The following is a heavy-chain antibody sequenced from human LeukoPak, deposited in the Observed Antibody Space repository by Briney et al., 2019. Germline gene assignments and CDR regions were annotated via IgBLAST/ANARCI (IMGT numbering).Heavy chain of an antibody. V-gene: IGHV1-2*02. Sequence: GASVKVSCKASGYTFTGYYIHWVRQAPGQGLEWMGWINPNSGGTNYAQKFQGRGTMTRDTSISTAYMELSRLRSDDAAVYYCARDTRYYYDSSAYYRSDAFDIWGQGTMVTVSS. CDR3: ARDTRYYYDSSAYYRSDAFDI. D-gene: IGHD3-22*01. CDR1: GYTFTGYY. CDR2: INPNSGGT. J-gene: IGHJ3*02.